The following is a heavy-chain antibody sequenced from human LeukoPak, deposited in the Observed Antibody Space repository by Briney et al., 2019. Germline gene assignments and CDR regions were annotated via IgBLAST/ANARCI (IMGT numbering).Heavy chain of an antibody. V-gene: IGHV4-39*02. Sequence: SETLSLTCTVSGGSISSSSYYWTWIRQPPGKGLEWIGSVYYTGSTYYNPSLKSRVTISVDTSNKYFSLKLSSVTAADTAVYYCARTVVAATPSLDYWGQGTLVTVPS. CDR1: GGSISSSSYY. CDR2: VYYTGST. J-gene: IGHJ4*02. D-gene: IGHD2-15*01. CDR3: ARTVVAATPSLDY.